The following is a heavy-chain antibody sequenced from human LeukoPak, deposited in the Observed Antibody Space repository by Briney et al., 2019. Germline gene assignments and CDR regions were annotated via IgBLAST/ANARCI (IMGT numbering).Heavy chain of an antibody. V-gene: IGHV3-53*01. CDR2: LYSGGDT. CDR3: TRVGDHYHWYFDL. J-gene: IGHJ2*01. Sequence: GGSLTLSCAASGFSVGTKYMNWVRQAPGKGLEWVSILYSGGDTYYADSVKGRFTISRDNSRNTLSLQMNSLRVDDTAVYYCTRVGDHYHWYFDLWGRGIPVTFSS. D-gene: IGHD3-10*01. CDR1: GFSVGTKY.